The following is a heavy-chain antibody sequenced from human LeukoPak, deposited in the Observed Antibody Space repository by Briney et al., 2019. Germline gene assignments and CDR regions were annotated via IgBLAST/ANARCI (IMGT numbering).Heavy chain of an antibody. Sequence: GGSLRLSCAASGFTFSSYNMNWVRQAPGKGLEWVSSITSGSSYIYYADSVKGRFTISRDNAKNSLYLQMNSLRAEDTAVYYCARHYGDYAYFDYWGQGTLVTVSS. D-gene: IGHD4-17*01. CDR2: ITSGSSYI. CDR3: ARHYGDYAYFDY. V-gene: IGHV3-21*01. CDR1: GFTFSSYN. J-gene: IGHJ4*02.